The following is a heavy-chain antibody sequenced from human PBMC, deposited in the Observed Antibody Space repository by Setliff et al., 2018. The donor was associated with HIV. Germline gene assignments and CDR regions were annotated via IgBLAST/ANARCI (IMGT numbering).Heavy chain of an antibody. V-gene: IGHV4-39*01. CDR3: ARRTTMVRGIIIDPYDAFDM. D-gene: IGHD3-10*01. CDR2: IYDTGST. CDR1: GGSISSSNYY. J-gene: IGHJ3*02. Sequence: PSETLSLTCTVSGGSISSSNYYWGWIRQPPGKGLQWIGSIYDTGSTYYNPSLKSRVTISVDTSKNQFSLNLSSVTATDTAVYYCARRTTMVRGIIIDPYDAFDMWGQGTVVTVSS.